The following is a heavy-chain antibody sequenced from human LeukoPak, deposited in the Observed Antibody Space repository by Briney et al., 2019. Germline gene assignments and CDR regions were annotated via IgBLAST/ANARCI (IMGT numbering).Heavy chain of an antibody. CDR2: INSNGGDT. CDR1: GFTFSHYS. Sequence: PGGSLRLSCAASGFTFSHYSMHWVRQAPGKGLEYVSAINSNGGDTYYVNSVKGRFTISRDNSKNTLYLQMNSLRAEGTAVYYCAKTMWSSGPGDFDYWGQGTLVTVSS. CDR3: AKTMWSSGPGDFDY. D-gene: IGHD3-22*01. J-gene: IGHJ4*02. V-gene: IGHV3-64*01.